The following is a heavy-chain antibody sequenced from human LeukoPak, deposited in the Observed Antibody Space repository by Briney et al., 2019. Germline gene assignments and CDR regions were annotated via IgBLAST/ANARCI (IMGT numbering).Heavy chain of an antibody. CDR1: GFTFSSYA. J-gene: IGHJ4*02. CDR2: ISGSGGST. D-gene: IGHD1-26*01. CDR3: AKISGGYTAGFDY. V-gene: IGHV3-23*01. Sequence: GGSLRLSCAASGFTFSSYAMSWVRQAPGKGLEWVSAISGSGGSTYYADSVKGWFTISRDNSKNTLYLQMNSLRAEDTAVYYCAKISGGYTAGFDYWGQGTLVTVSS.